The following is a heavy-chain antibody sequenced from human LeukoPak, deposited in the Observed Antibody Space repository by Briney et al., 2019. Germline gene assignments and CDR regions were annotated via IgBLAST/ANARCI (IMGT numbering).Heavy chain of an antibody. V-gene: IGHV4-59*01. CDR3: ARDVSSSGSYFDY. Sequence: PSETLSLTCTVSGGSISNYYWSWIRQSPGKGLEWIGYIYYSGTTNYNPSLKSRVTISLDTSKNQFSLKLSSVTAADTAVYYCARDVSSSGSYFDYWGQGTLVTVSS. CDR1: GGSISNYY. D-gene: IGHD6-19*01. CDR2: IYYSGTT. J-gene: IGHJ4*02.